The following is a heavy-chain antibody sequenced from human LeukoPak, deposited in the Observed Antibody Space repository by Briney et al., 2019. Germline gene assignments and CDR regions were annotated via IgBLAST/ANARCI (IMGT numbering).Heavy chain of an antibody. Sequence: PGGSLRLSCAASGFTFTTYWMHWVRQAPGKGLEWVSSISSSSSYIYYADSVKGRFTISRDNAKNSLYLQMNSLRAEDTAVYYCASLDIVVVPAAIPDYYYGMDVWGQGTTVTVSS. J-gene: IGHJ6*02. V-gene: IGHV3-21*01. CDR2: ISSSSSYI. CDR3: ASLDIVVVPAAIPDYYYGMDV. D-gene: IGHD2-2*02. CDR1: GFTFTTYW.